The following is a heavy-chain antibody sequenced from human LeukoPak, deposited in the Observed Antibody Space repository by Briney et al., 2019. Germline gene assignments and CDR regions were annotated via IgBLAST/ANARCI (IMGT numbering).Heavy chain of an antibody. CDR2: IYYSGST. Sequence: SETLSLTCTVSGGSISSYYWSWIRQPPGKGLEWIGYIYYSGSTNYNPSLKSRVTISVDTSKNQFSLKLSSVTAADTAVYYCASSRWLQLDYWGQGTLVTVSS. J-gene: IGHJ4*02. D-gene: IGHD5-24*01. V-gene: IGHV4-59*08. CDR3: ASSRWLQLDY. CDR1: GGSISSYY.